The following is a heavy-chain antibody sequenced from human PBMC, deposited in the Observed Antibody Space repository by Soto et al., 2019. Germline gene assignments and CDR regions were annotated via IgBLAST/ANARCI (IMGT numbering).Heavy chain of an antibody. Sequence: QVQLQQWGAGLLKPSETLSLTCAVYGGSFSGYYWSWIRQPPGKGLEWIGEINHSGSTNYNPSLKSRVTISVDTSKNQFSLKLSSVTAADTAVYYCARAGGYSYDSFDYWGQGTLVTVSS. V-gene: IGHV4-34*01. CDR3: ARAGGYSYDSFDY. CDR2: INHSGST. CDR1: GGSFSGYY. J-gene: IGHJ4*02. D-gene: IGHD5-18*01.